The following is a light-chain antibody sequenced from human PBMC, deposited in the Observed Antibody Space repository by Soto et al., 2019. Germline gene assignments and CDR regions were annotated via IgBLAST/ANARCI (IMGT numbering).Light chain of an antibody. CDR1: QSVSSY. Sequence: EIVLTQSPATLSLSPGERAALSCRASQSVSSYLACYQQKPGQAPRLLIYDASKRATGIPARFSGSGSGTDFPLTISSLEPEDFAVYFCQQRSNWPSTFGGGTKVEI. CDR2: DAS. J-gene: IGKJ4*01. CDR3: QQRSNWPST. V-gene: IGKV3-11*01.